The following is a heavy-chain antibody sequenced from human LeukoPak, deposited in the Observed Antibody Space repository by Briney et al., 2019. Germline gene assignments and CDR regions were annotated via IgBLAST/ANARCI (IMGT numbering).Heavy chain of an antibody. J-gene: IGHJ6*02. D-gene: IGHD2-8*01. CDR3: ARELRYGMDV. CDR2: IYYSGST. CDR1: GGSISSSSYY. V-gene: IGHV4-39*07. Sequence: PSETLSLTCTVSGGSISSSSYYWGWIRQPPGKGLEWIGSIYYSGSTYYNPSLKSRVTISVDTSKNQFSLKLSSVTAADTAVYYCARELRYGMDVWGQGTTVTVSS.